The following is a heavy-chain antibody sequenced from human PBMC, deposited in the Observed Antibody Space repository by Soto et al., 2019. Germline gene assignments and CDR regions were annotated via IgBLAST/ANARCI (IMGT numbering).Heavy chain of an antibody. Sequence: QVTLNEYGRTVVTPTETLTLTCRFSGFSLTTSGVGVGWIRQSPGKALEWLALIYWDDDKRYSASLKSRLTITKDTSKNQVVLTVSDLDPTDTATYYCAHRVLRTVFGLVTTTAIYFDFWGQGTPVAVSS. V-gene: IGHV2-5*02. CDR1: GFSLTTSGVG. J-gene: IGHJ4*02. CDR3: AHRVLRTVFGLVTTTAIYFDF. CDR2: IYWDDDK. D-gene: IGHD3-3*01.